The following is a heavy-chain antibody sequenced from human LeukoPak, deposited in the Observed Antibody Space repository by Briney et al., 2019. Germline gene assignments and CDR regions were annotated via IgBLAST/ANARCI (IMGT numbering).Heavy chain of an antibody. J-gene: IGHJ4*02. D-gene: IGHD3-10*02. CDR3: ARGSTTFGY. Sequence: PSDTLSLTCTVSGGSISSYYWSWIRQPPGKGLEWIGYIYSRGGTNYNPPLTSRVTISVDTSKNQFSLKLSSVTAADTAVYYCARGSTTFGYWGQGTLVTVSS. CDR1: GGSISSYY. V-gene: IGHV4-59*07. CDR2: IYSRGGT.